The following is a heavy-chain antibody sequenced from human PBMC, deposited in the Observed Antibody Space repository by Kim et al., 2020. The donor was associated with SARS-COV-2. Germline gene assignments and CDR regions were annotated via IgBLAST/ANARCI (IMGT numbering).Heavy chain of an antibody. CDR2: IYHSGST. J-gene: IGHJ4*02. V-gene: IGHV4-4*02. Sequence: SETLSLTCAVSGGSISSSNWWSWVRQPPGKGLEWIGEIYHSGSTNYNPSLKSRVTISVDKSKNQFSLKLSSVTAADTAVYYCARGIAAACNTFDYWGQGTLVTVSS. D-gene: IGHD6-13*01. CDR1: GGSISSSNW. CDR3: ARGIAAACNTFDY.